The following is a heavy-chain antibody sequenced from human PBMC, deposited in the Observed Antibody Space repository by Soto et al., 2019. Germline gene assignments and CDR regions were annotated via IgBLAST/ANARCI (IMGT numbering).Heavy chain of an antibody. CDR3: AREIVVVAATFLDP. CDR2: IWYDGSNK. Sequence: GGSLRLSCAASGFTFSSYGMHWVRQAPGKGLEWVAVIWYDGSNKYYADSVKGRFTISRDNSKNTLYLQMNSLRAEDTAVYYCAREIVVVAATFLDPWGQGTLVTVSS. D-gene: IGHD2-15*01. CDR1: GFTFSSYG. J-gene: IGHJ5*02. V-gene: IGHV3-33*01.